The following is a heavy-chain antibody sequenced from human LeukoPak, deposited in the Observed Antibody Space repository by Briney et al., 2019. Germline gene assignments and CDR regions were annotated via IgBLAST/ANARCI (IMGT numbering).Heavy chain of an antibody. D-gene: IGHD3-9*01. V-gene: IGHV3-33*01. J-gene: IGHJ4*02. Sequence: GGSLRLSCAASGFTFGSYGMHWVRQAPGKGLEWVTVIWYDESNKYYADSVKGRFTISRDNSKDTLYLQMNSLRAEDTAVYYCARARHGILTGYYLDYWGQGTRVTVSS. CDR3: ARARHGILTGYYLDY. CDR2: IWYDESNK. CDR1: GFTFGSYG.